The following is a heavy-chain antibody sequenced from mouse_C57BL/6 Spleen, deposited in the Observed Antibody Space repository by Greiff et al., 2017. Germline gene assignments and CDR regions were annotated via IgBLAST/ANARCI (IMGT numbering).Heavy chain of an antibody. Sequence: EVQLQQSGAELVRPGASVKLSCTASGFNIKDDYMHWVKQRPEQGLEWIGWIDPENGDTEYASKFQGKATITADTSSNTAYLQLSSLTSEDTAVYYCTTGSWDYYFDYWGQGTTLTVSS. CDR2: IDPENGDT. J-gene: IGHJ2*01. CDR3: TTGSWDYYFDY. D-gene: IGHD4-1*01. V-gene: IGHV14-4*01. CDR1: GFNIKDDY.